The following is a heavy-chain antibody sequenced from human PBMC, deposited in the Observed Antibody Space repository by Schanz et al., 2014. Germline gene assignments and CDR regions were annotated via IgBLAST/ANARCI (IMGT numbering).Heavy chain of an antibody. V-gene: IGHV3-7*03. CDR2: INEDESER. D-gene: IGHD3-10*01. CDR1: GFTFSRYW. CDR3: VKEGTVVSGSPRDY. Sequence: EAQVVESGGGLVQPGGSLRLSCAASGFTFSRYWMSWVRQAPGKGLEWVANINEDESERSYVDSMKGRFTISRDNAKNTLDLQMSSLRADDTAVYYCVKEGTVVSGSPRDYWGQGALVTVSS. J-gene: IGHJ4*02.